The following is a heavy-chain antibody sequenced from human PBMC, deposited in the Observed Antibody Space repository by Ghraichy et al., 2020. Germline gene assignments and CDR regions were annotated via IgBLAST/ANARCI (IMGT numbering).Heavy chain of an antibody. CDR1: GGSISNSNYY. CDR3: VRVAGISVADTGGTSWWFDP. J-gene: IGHJ5*02. D-gene: IGHD6-19*01. Sequence: SETPSLTCTVSGGSISNSNYYWSWIRQPPGEGLEWIGSIYYSGSTYYNPSLKSRVTISVDTSKNQFSLKLSSVTAADTAVYYCVRVAGISVADTGGTSWWFDPWGQGTLVTVSS. CDR2: IYYSGST. V-gene: IGHV4-39*01.